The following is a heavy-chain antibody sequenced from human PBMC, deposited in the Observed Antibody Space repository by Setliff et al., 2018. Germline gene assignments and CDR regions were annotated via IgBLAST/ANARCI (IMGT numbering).Heavy chain of an antibody. CDR2: IYYSGST. D-gene: IGHD3-10*01. CDR1: GGTFSDYY. Sequence: SETLSLTCAASGGTFSDYYWAWIRQSPGKGLEWIGSIYYSGSTYYNPSLKRRATISLDTSKNQFSLKLNSVTAADTAVYYCARDPVKQLVNWFDPWGQGTLVTVSS. V-gene: IGHV4-39*07. CDR3: ARDPVKQLVNWFDP. J-gene: IGHJ5*02.